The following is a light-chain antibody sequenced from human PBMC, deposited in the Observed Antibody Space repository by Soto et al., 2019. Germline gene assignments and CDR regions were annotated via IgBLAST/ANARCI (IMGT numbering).Light chain of an antibody. CDR2: GAS. V-gene: IGKV3-20*01. CDR1: QSVSSSY. CDR3: QQYGSSPFT. J-gene: IGKJ3*01. Sequence: EIVLTQSPGTLSLSPGERATLSCRASQSVSSSYLAWYQQKPGQAPRLLIYGASSRATGTPDRFSGSGSGTDFTLTISRLEPEDFAVYYCQQYGSSPFTFGPGTKMDIK.